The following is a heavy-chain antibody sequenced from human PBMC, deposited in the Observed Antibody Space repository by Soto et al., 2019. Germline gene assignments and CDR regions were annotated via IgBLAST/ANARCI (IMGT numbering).Heavy chain of an antibody. CDR3: ARDLGPNSDIPIDV. CDR2: IFYSGST. Sequence: PSETLSLTCTVSGGSINSGPYYWTWIRQHPGKGLEWIGCIFYSGSTFYNPSLKSRVSISLDTSKNHFSLKLGSVSAADTAVYYCARDLGPNSDIPIDVWGQGTLVTVSS. V-gene: IGHV4-31*03. D-gene: IGHD3-9*01. CDR1: GGSINSGPYY. J-gene: IGHJ5*01.